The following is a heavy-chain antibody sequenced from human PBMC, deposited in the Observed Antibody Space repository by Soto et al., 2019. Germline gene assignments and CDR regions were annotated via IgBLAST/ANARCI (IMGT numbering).Heavy chain of an antibody. CDR2: INSDGSST. Sequence: PGGSLRLSFAASGFTFSSYWMHWVRQAPGKGLVWVSRINSDGSSTSYADSVKGRFTISRDNAKNTLYLQMNSLRAEDTAVYYCARARAAAGILDYGMDVWGQGTTVTVSS. D-gene: IGHD6-13*01. J-gene: IGHJ6*02. CDR1: GFTFSSYW. CDR3: ARARAAAGILDYGMDV. V-gene: IGHV3-74*01.